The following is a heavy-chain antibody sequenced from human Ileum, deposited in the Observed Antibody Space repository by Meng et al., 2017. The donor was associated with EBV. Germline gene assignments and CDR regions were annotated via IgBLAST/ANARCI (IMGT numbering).Heavy chain of an antibody. V-gene: IGHV4-61*08. CDR2: IYNSGST. J-gene: IGHJ4*02. Sequence: QLSEAGPCLGKPLEHLSCTCGVSGGAVSSGGNYWSWIRQPPGKGLEWIGYIYNSGSTNYDPSLKSRVTISVDTSKNQFSLKLSSVTAADTAVYYCARDGYSSGSDWGQGTLVTVSS. D-gene: IGHD6-19*01. CDR3: ARDGYSSGSD. CDR1: GGAVSSGGNY.